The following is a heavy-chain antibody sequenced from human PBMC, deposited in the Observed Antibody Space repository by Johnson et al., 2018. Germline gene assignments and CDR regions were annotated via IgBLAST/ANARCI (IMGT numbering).Heavy chain of an antibody. J-gene: IGHJ3*02. V-gene: IGHV1-46*01. CDR2: INPSGGTT. Sequence: QVQLVQSGAEVKKPGASVKVSCKASGYTFTTNYLHWVRQAPGQGLECMAIINPSGGTTTYAQKFQGRHTVTRDTSTGTVYMELSSLRSEDTAGYYCARVRYCVSLGDAFDIWGQGTMVTVSS. CDR1: GYTFTTNY. D-gene: IGHD2-8*02. CDR3: ARVRYCVSLGDAFDI.